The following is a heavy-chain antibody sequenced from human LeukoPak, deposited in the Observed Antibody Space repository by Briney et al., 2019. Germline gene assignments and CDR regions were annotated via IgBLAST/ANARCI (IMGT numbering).Heavy chain of an antibody. CDR1: GFTFSSYW. CDR3: AKVGVYGSGSYSNYYYYMDV. D-gene: IGHD3-10*01. J-gene: IGHJ6*03. CDR2: INSDGSST. Sequence: GGSLRLSCAASGFTFSSYWMHWVRQAPGKGLVWVSRINSDGSSTSYADSVKGRFTISRDNSKNTLYLQMNSLRAEDTAVYYCAKVGVYGSGSYSNYYYYMDVWGKGTTVTISS. V-gene: IGHV3-74*01.